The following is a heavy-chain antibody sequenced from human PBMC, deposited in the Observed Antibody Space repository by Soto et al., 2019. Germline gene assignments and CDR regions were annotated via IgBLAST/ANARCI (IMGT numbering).Heavy chain of an antibody. Sequence: ASVKVSCKASGYTFTSYGISWVRQAPGQGLEWMGWISAYNGNTNYAQKLQGRVTMTTDTSTSTAYMELRSLRSDDTAVYYCARLSLRYCSGGSCSYGWFDPWGQGTLVIVS. V-gene: IGHV1-18*01. CDR3: ARLSLRYCSGGSCSYGWFDP. CDR1: GYTFTSYG. D-gene: IGHD2-15*01. J-gene: IGHJ5*02. CDR2: ISAYNGNT.